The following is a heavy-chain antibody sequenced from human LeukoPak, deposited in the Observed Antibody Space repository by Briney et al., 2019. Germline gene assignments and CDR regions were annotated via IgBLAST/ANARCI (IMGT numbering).Heavy chain of an antibody. CDR1: GFTFSSYW. Sequence: GGALRLSCAASGFTFSSYWMSWVRQAPGKGLEWVANIKTDGSQIYYVDSVKGRFTISRDNAKNSLYLQMNSLRAEDTAVYYCARDLNWETYWGQGTLVSVSS. CDR2: IKTDGSQI. D-gene: IGHD7-27*01. V-gene: IGHV3-7*01. CDR3: ARDLNWETY. J-gene: IGHJ4*02.